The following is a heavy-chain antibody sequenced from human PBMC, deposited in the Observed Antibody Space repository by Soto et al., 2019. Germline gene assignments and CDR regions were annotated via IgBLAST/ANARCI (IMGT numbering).Heavy chain of an antibody. Sequence: SLSLSCAAPGFSFDDYAMHWVRQAPGEGLAWVPAINWNSGRTGYADSVKGRFTISRDNAKKSLFLQMNCLRAEDTAVYYYAKDPGWIQLWFDYWCQGTLVTVSS. CDR3: AKDPGWIQLWFDY. D-gene: IGHD5-18*01. V-gene: IGHV3-9*01. J-gene: IGHJ4*02. CDR1: GFSFDDYA. CDR2: INWNSGRT.